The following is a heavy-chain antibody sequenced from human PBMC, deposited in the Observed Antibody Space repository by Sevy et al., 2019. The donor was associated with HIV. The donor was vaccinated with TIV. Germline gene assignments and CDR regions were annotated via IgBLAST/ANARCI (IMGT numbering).Heavy chain of an antibody. CDR2: ISWNSGSI. D-gene: IGHD6-19*01. V-gene: IGHV3-9*01. CDR1: GFTFDDYA. CDR3: AKDSVGRLVLGFQADY. Sequence: GGSLRLSCAASGFTFDDYAMHWVRQAPGKGLEWVSGISWNSGSIGYADSVKGRFTISRDNAKNSLYLQMNSLRAEDTALYYCAKDSVGRLVLGFQADYWGQGTLVTVSS. J-gene: IGHJ4*02.